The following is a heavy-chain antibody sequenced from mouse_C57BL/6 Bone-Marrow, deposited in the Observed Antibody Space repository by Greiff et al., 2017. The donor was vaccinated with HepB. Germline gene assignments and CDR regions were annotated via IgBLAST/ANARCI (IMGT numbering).Heavy chain of an antibody. Sequence: EVMLVESGGGLVQPGGSLSLSCAASGFTFTDYYMSWVRQPPGKALEWLGFIRNKANGYKTEYSASVKGRFTISRDNSQSILYLQMNALRAEDSATYYCARYYGSRGYFDVWGTGTTVTVSS. J-gene: IGHJ1*03. CDR3: ARYYGSRGYFDV. CDR2: IRNKANGYKT. D-gene: IGHD1-1*01. V-gene: IGHV7-3*01. CDR1: GFTFTDYY.